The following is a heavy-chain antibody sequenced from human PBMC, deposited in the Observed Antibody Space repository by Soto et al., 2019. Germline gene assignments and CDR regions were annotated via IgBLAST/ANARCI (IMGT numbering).Heavy chain of an antibody. V-gene: IGHV4-39*06. CDR3: AHTNILTGYYKSWFDP. Sequence: PSETLSLTCTVSGGSISSSSYYWGWIRQPPGKGLEWIGSIYYSGSTYYNPSPKSRVTISKDTSKNQVVLIMTNMDPVDTATYYCAHTNILTGYYKSWFDPWGQGILVTVSS. CDR1: GGSISSSSYY. J-gene: IGHJ5*02. CDR2: IYYSGST. D-gene: IGHD3-9*01.